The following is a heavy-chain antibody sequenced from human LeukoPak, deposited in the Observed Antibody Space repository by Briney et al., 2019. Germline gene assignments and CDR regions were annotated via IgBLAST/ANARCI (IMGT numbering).Heavy chain of an antibody. V-gene: IGHV1-2*02. Sequence: ASVKVSCKASGYTFTGYYMHWMRQAPGQGLEWMGWINPHSGGTNYAQKFQGGVTMTRDTSISTAYMELSRLRSDDTAVYYCARGQQQLAGDYWGQGTLVTVSS. CDR2: INPHSGGT. CDR1: GYTFTGYY. D-gene: IGHD6-13*01. CDR3: ARGQQQLAGDY. J-gene: IGHJ4*02.